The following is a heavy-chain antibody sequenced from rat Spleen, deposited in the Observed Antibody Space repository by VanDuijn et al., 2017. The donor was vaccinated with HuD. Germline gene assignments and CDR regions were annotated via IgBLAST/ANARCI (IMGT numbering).Heavy chain of an antibody. J-gene: IGHJ1*01. CDR3: VRQGYLRDWYFDF. CDR2: ISYDGTAT. CDR1: GLSFSNYD. D-gene: IGHD2-7*01. Sequence: EVQLVESGGGAVQPGRSMKLSCAASGLSFSNYDMAWVRQAPTKGLEWVASISYDGTATYYRDSVKGRLTVSRDNAKSTLYLQMDSLRSEDTATYYCVRQGYLRDWYFDFWGPGTMVTVSS. V-gene: IGHV5-25*01.